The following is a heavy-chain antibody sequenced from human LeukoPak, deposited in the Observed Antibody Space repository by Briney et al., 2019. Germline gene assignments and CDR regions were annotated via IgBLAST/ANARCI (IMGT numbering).Heavy chain of an antibody. D-gene: IGHD3-10*01. J-gene: IGHJ5*02. CDR3: ANYGSGSYRFDP. CDR2: IHHSGST. Sequence: SQTLSLTCTVSGGSVSSGGYYWSWIRQHPGKGLEWIGYIHHSGSTYYNPSLKSRLIISLDTSKNQFSLKLNSVTAADTAVYYCANYGSGSYRFDPWGQGTLVTVSS. V-gene: IGHV4-31*03. CDR1: GGSVSSGGYY.